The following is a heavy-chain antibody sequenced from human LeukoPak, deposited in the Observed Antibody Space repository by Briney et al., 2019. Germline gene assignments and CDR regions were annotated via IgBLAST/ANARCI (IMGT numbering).Heavy chain of an antibody. CDR3: AKGGNYYYMDV. CDR1: GFTFSSYG. J-gene: IGHJ6*03. CDR2: ISGSGGST. D-gene: IGHD3-16*01. V-gene: IGHV3-23*01. Sequence: AGGSLRLSCAASGFTFSSYGMSWVRQTPGKGLEWVSAISGSGGSTYYADSVKGRFTISRGNSKNTLYLQMNSLRAEDTAVYYCAKGGNYYYMDVWGKGTTVTISS.